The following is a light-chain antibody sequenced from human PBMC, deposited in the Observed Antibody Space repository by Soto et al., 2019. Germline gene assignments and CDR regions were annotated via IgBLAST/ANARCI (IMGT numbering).Light chain of an antibody. CDR2: GAF. Sequence: EIVLTQSPGTLSLSPGERATLYCRASQSVSNSYLAWYQQKPGQAPRLLIYGAFSRATDAPGRFSGSESGTDFTLTIDRLAPEDSAVYFCQQYATSPRTFGRGTKVDIK. J-gene: IGKJ1*01. CDR3: QQYATSPRT. V-gene: IGKV3-20*01. CDR1: QSVSNSY.